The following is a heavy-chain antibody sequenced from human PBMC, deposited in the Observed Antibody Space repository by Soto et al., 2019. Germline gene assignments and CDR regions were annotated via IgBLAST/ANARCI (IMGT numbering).Heavy chain of an antibody. V-gene: IGHV3-30*04. CDR3: ARFKIAARTHFDS. CDR1: GVNFSNYA. D-gene: IGHD6-6*01. CDR2: ISYDGSRT. J-gene: IGHJ4*02. Sequence: GGSLRLSCTASGVNFSNYAMHWVRQAPGKGLEWLAVISYDGSRTHDADSVKDRFIISRDTSKNTSYLQMSGLRREDTAIYYCARFKIAARTHFDSWGQGTLVTVSS.